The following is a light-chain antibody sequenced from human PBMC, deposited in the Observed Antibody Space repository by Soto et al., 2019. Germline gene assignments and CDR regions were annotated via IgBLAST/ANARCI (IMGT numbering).Light chain of an antibody. V-gene: IGLV4-69*01. CDR2: VNRDGSH. Sequence: QPVLTQSPSASASLGASVKLTCTLSSGHSSFDIAWHQQQPEKGPRYLMKVNRDGSHSKGDGIPDRFSGSSSGAERYLTISSLQSEDEADYYCQTWGAGIVVFGGGTKLTVL. J-gene: IGLJ2*01. CDR3: QTWGAGIVV. CDR1: SGHSSFD.